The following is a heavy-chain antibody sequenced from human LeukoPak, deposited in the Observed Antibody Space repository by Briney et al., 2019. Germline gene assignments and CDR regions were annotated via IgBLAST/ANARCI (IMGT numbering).Heavy chain of an antibody. Sequence: PGGSLRLSCAASGFTVSSNYMSWVRQAPGKGLEWVSVIYSGGSTYYADSVKGRFTIPRDNSKNTLYLQMNSLRAEDTAVYYCARDFSYYDSSGYQQSDYWGQGTLVTVSS. CDR3: ARDFSYYDSSGYQQSDY. D-gene: IGHD3-22*01. J-gene: IGHJ4*02. CDR2: IYSGGST. V-gene: IGHV3-66*02. CDR1: GFTVSSNY.